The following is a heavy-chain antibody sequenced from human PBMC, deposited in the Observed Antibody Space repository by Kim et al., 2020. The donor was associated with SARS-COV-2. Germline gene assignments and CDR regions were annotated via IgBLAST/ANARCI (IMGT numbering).Heavy chain of an antibody. D-gene: IGHD3-10*01. Sequence: YVDSLKGRFTISRDNAKNSLYLQMNSLRGEDTAVYYCARLAGSGSHFNVHYWGQGTQVTVSS. CDR3: ARLAGSGSHFNVHY. J-gene: IGHJ4*02. V-gene: IGHV3-7*01.